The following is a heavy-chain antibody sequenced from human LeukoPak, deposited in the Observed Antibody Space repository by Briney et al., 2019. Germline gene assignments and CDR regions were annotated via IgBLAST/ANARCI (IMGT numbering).Heavy chain of an antibody. CDR1: GFTFSSYA. D-gene: IGHD2-8*02. Sequence: GGSLRLSCAASGFTFSSYAMTWVRQAPGKGLEWVSSLSGSGSGAYYADSVMGRFTISRDNSKNTLYLQMNTLRAEDTAVYYCAKNRGHCVDGVCHNYYYMDVWGRGTTVTVSS. V-gene: IGHV3-23*01. J-gene: IGHJ6*03. CDR3: AKNRGHCVDGVCHNYYYMDV. CDR2: LSGSGSGA.